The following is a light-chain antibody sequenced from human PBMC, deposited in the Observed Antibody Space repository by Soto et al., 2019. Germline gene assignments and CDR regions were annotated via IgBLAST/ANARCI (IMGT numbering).Light chain of an antibody. CDR1: QSVSSRY. V-gene: IGKV3-20*01. CDR3: QQYVKSPWT. J-gene: IGKJ1*01. CDR2: AA. Sequence: VLTQSPGTLSLSPGERATLSCRASQSVSSRYLAWYQQKPGQAPRLLFYAAFRATGTPDRFSGSGSGTDFTLTIDRLEPEDVAVYYCQQYVKSPWTFXQGTKVDIK.